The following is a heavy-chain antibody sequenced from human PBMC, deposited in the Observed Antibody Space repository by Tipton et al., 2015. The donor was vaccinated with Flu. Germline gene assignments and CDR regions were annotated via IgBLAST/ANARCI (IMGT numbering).Heavy chain of an antibody. V-gene: IGHV4-4*07. CDR2: IYPSGNT. Sequence: TLSLTCTVSGGSLSSYFWSWIRQPAGKGLEWIGRIYPSGNTNYNPSLQSRVTMSVDTSKNQFSLKLTSVSAADTAVYYCAKSGSYLEYLQHWGQGTPVTVSS. D-gene: IGHD1-26*01. J-gene: IGHJ1*01. CDR1: GGSLSSYF. CDR3: AKSGSYLEYLQH.